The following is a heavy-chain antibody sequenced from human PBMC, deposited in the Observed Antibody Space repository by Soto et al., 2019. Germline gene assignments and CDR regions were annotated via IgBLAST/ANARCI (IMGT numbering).Heavy chain of an antibody. CDR1: GYKFTSYD. CDR3: VRSKISQWYVDL. D-gene: IGHD3-16*01. J-gene: IGHJ2*01. CDR2: INPASGNT. V-gene: IGHV1-8*01. Sequence: QVQLVQSGAEVKKPGASVKVSCKASGYKFTSYDISWVRQAAGQGPEWVGWINPASGNTGYAHEIQGRVIMTRDTSTGTAYMELTSLRSEDTAVYYCVRSKISQWYVDLWGRGTLVSV.